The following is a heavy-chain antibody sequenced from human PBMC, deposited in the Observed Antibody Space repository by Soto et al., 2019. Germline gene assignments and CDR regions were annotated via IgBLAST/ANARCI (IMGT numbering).Heavy chain of an antibody. V-gene: IGHV3-30*18. J-gene: IGHJ4*02. CDR1: GFTFSSYG. Sequence: QVQLVESGGGVVQPGRSLRLSCAASGFTFSSYGMHWVRQAPGKGLEWVAVISYDGSNKYYADSVKGRFTISRDNSKNTLYLQMNSLRAEDTAVYYCAKDVGSYGFAYWGQGTLVTVSS. D-gene: IGHD5-18*01. CDR2: ISYDGSNK. CDR3: AKDVGSYGFAY.